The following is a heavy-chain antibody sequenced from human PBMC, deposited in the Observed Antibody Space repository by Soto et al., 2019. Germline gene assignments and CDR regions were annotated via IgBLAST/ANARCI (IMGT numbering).Heavy chain of an antibody. V-gene: IGHV5-10-1*01. Sequence: GESLKISCKGSGYSFAGYWITWVRQEPGKGLEWMGRIDPSDSQTYYSPSFRGHVTIPVTKSITTVFLQWSSLRASDTAMYYCARQIYDSDTGPNFQYYFDSWGQGTPVTSPQ. CDR2: IDPSDSQT. CDR1: GYSFAGYW. J-gene: IGHJ4*02. D-gene: IGHD3-22*01. CDR3: ARQIYDSDTGPNFQYYFDS.